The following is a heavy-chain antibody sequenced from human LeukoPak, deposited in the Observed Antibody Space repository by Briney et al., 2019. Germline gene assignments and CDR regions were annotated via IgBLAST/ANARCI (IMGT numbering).Heavy chain of an antibody. CDR3: AKDIYSSSWYGADY. Sequence: GGSLRLSCAASGFTFSSYAMGWVRQAPGKGLEWVSAISGSGGSTYYADSVKGRFTISRDNSKNTLYLQMNSLRAEDTAVYYCAKDIYSSSWYGADYWGQGTLVTVSS. CDR2: ISGSGGST. D-gene: IGHD6-13*01. V-gene: IGHV3-23*01. CDR1: GFTFSSYA. J-gene: IGHJ4*02.